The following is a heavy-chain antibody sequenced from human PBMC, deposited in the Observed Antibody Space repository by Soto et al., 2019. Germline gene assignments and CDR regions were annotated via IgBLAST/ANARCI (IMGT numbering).Heavy chain of an antibody. CDR3: ASLYGSVSYNNYYYYGMDV. D-gene: IGHD3-10*01. V-gene: IGHV4-4*02. Sequence: SETLSLTCAVSGGSISSSNWWSWVRQPPGKGLEWIGEIYHSGSTNYNPSLKSRVTISVDKSKNQFSLKLSSVTAADTAVYYCASLYGSVSYNNYYYYGMDVWGQGTTVTVSS. J-gene: IGHJ6*02. CDR2: IYHSGST. CDR1: GGSISSSNW.